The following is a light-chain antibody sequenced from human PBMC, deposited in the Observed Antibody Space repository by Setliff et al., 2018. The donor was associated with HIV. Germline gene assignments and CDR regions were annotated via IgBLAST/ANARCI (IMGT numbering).Light chain of an antibody. CDR3: ASYRPNDLGV. V-gene: IGLV2-23*02. Sequence: QSALTQPASVSGSPGQSITISCTGTSSDIGTYNLVSWYQQHPGKAPKVIIYEVNKRPSGVSNRFSASKSGNTASLTISGLQSEDEADYYCASYRPNDLGVFGTGTKVTVL. CDR2: EVN. J-gene: IGLJ1*01. CDR1: SSDIGTYNL.